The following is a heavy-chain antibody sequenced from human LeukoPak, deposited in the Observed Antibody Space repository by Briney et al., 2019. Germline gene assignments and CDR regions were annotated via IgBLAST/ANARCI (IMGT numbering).Heavy chain of an antibody. V-gene: IGHV3-30-3*01. Sequence: GGSLRLSCAASGFTFESYTIHWVRQAPGKGLEWVALVSYGGSNKYYIDSVKGRFTISRDDAKNSLYLQMNSLRDEDAAVYYCAKDRDSTQGALDIWGQGTMVTGSS. CDR2: VSYGGSNK. CDR3: AKDRDSTQGALDI. CDR1: GFTFESYT. D-gene: IGHD2/OR15-2a*01. J-gene: IGHJ3*02.